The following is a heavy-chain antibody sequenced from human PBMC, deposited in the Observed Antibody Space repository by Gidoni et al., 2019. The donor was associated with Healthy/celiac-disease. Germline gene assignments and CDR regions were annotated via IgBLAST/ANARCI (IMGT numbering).Heavy chain of an antibody. D-gene: IGHD4-17*01. CDR3: ARAYGGKKAIGQGHDAFDI. Sequence: EVQLLESGGCLVHPGGSLRLSCAASGFTFSRYCISWVSQAPGKGLEWVSNIKQDGSEKYYVDSVKGRFTISRDNAKNSLYLQMNSLRAEDTAVYYCARAYGGKKAIGQGHDAFDIWGQGTMVTVSS. J-gene: IGHJ3*02. V-gene: IGHV3-7*04. CDR1: GFTFSRYC. CDR2: IKQDGSEK.